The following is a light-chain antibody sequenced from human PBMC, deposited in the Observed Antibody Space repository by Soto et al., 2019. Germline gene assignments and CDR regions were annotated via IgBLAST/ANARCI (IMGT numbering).Light chain of an antibody. J-gene: IGLJ3*02. V-gene: IGLV4-69*01. Sequence: QLVLTQSPSASASLGASVKLTCTLSSGHSSYAIAWHQQQPEKGPRYLMTLNSDGSHSKGDGNPDRFSGSSSGAERYLTISSLQSEDETDYYCQTWGTGTWVFGGGTKLTVL. CDR2: LNSDGSH. CDR3: QTWGTGTWV. CDR1: SGHSSYA.